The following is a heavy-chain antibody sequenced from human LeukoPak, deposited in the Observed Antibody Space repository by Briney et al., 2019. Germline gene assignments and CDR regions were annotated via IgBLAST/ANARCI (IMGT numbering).Heavy chain of an antibody. Sequence: PSETLSLTCTVSGGSITSSSHYWGWIRQTPGKGLEWIGSIYYSGSTYCNPSLKSRVTISVDTSKNQFSLKVSSVTAADTAVYYCARHLYSGSYYFWGQGTLVTVSS. D-gene: IGHD1-26*01. CDR1: GGSITSSSHY. J-gene: IGHJ4*02. CDR3: ARHLYSGSYYF. V-gene: IGHV4-39*01. CDR2: IYYSGST.